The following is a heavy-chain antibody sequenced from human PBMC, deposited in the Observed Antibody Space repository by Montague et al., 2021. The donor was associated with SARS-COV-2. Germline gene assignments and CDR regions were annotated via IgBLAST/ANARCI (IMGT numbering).Heavy chain of an antibody. Sequence: SLRLSCAASGFTFSTYAMSWVRQAPGKGLEWVSSISKSGESTFYADSVKGRFTISRDNSKNTLYLQVNSLRAEDTAVYFCAKRPSGGDKWGQGNLVTVSS. D-gene: IGHD1-26*01. J-gene: IGHJ4*02. CDR3: AKRPSGGDK. CDR1: GFTFSTYA. CDR2: ISKSGEST. V-gene: IGHV3-23*01.